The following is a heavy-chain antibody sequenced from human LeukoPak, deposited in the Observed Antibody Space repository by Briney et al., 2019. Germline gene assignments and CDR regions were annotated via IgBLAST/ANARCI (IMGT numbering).Heavy chain of an antibody. J-gene: IGHJ4*02. CDR2: IYYSGGT. CDR1: GGSVSSYY. V-gene: IGHV4-59*08. CDR3: ARLTRLSTSPDRYYLDY. D-gene: IGHD6-6*01. Sequence: SETLSLTCTVSGGSVSSYYWSWIRQPPGKGLEWIGYIYYSGGTNYIPSLKGRVTISIDTSKNQFSLKLSSVTAADSAVYYCARLTRLSTSPDRYYLDYWGQGTLVTVSS.